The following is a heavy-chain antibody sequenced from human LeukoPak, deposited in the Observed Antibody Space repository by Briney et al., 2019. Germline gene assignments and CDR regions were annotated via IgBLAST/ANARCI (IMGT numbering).Heavy chain of an antibody. D-gene: IGHD6-19*01. J-gene: IGHJ6*02. CDR1: GGTFSSYA. V-gene: IGHV1-69*13. Sequence: SVKVSCKASGGTFSSYAISWVRQAPGQGLEWMGGIIPIFGTANYAQKFQGRVTITADESASTAYMELSSLRSEDTAVYYCARDGVSVSVWLVQHYYYYYGMDVWGQGTTVTVSS. CDR3: ARDGVSVSVWLVQHYYYYYGMDV. CDR2: IIPIFGTA.